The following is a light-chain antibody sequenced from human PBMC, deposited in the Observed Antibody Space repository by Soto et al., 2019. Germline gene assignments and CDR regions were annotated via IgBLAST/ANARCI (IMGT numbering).Light chain of an antibody. Sequence: QSALTQPASVSGSPGQSITISCTGTSSDVGGYNFVSWYQHHPGKAPKLVIYDVSNRPSGVSNRFSGSKSGNTASLTISGLQAEDEADYYCSSYASSGALLGGGTKLTVL. V-gene: IGLV2-14*03. CDR2: DVS. CDR1: SSDVGGYNF. J-gene: IGLJ2*01. CDR3: SSYASSGAL.